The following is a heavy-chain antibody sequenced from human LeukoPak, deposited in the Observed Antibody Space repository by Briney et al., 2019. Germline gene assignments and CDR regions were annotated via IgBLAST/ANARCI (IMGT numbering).Heavy chain of an antibody. Sequence: GGSLRLSCAASGFTVSSNYMSWVRQAPGKGLEWVSVIYSGGSTYYADSVKGRFTISRDNSKNTLYLQMNSLRAEDTAVYYCARDQGGKRTVTDHFDYWGQGALVTVSS. CDR3: ARDQGGKRTVTDHFDY. CDR1: GFTVSSNY. CDR2: IYSGGST. J-gene: IGHJ4*02. D-gene: IGHD4-17*01. V-gene: IGHV3-66*01.